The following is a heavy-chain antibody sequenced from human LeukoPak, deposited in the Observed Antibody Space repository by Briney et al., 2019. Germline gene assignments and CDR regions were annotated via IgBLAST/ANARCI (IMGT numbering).Heavy chain of an antibody. J-gene: IGHJ4*02. V-gene: IGHV3-30*14. CDR3: AKTGNPATGDY. CDR2: ISYDGSNK. D-gene: IGHD1-1*01. CDR1: GFTLSSYA. Sequence: GGSLRLSCAASGFTLSSYAMHWVRQAPGKGLEWVAVISYDGSNKYYADSVKGRFTISRDNSKNTLYLQMNSLRAEDTAVYYCAKTGNPATGDYWGQGTLVTVSS.